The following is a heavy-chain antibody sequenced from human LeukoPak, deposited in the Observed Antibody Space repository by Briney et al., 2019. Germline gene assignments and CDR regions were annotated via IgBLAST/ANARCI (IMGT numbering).Heavy chain of an antibody. D-gene: IGHD3-9*01. J-gene: IGHJ4*02. CDR3: ARQTYYDILTGSEFDY. V-gene: IGHV4-39*01. CDR2: IYYSGST. Sequence: SETLSLTCTVSGGSISSSSYYWGWIRQPPGKGLEWIGSIYYSGSTYHNPSLKSRVTISVDTSKNQFSLKLSSVTAADTAVYYCARQTYYDILTGSEFDYWGQGTLVTVSS. CDR1: GGSISSSSYY.